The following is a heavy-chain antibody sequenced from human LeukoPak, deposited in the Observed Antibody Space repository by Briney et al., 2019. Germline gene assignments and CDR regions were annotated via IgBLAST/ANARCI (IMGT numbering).Heavy chain of an antibody. D-gene: IGHD2-15*01. CDR2: ISNSGGDT. J-gene: IGHJ1*01. Sequence: GGSLRLSCEASGFTVSSNYMSWVGQAQGKGLEWVAAISNSGGDTFYSDSGKGRFTIARDNSKNTLYLQMNSLRVDDTAVYYCAQQLGYCSGGTCYFTYWGQGTLVTVSS. CDR3: AQQLGYCSGGTCYFTY. V-gene: IGHV3-53*01. CDR1: GFTVSSNY.